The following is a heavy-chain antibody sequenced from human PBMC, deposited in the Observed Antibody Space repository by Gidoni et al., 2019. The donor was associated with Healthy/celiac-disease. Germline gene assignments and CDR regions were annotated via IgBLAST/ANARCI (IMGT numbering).Heavy chain of an antibody. J-gene: IGHJ4*02. V-gene: IGHV4-59*01. CDR3: ARGVGYGSGGSCYGGTHFDY. CDR1: GGSISSYY. CDR2: IYYSGST. D-gene: IGHD2-15*01. Sequence: QVQLQESGPGLVKPSETLSLTCTVSGGSISSYYWRWIRQPPGKGLGWIGYIYYSGSTNYNPSLKSRVTISVDTSKNQFSLKLSSVTAADTAVYYCARGVGYGSGGSCYGGTHFDYWGQGTLVTVSS.